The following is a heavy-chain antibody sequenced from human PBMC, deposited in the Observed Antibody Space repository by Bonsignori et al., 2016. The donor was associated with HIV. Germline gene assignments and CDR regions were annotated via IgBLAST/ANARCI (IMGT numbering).Heavy chain of an antibody. CDR3: GLYYDTYHSYEEY. Sequence: EVQMLESGGDLVQPGGSLRLSCGTSGFSFNSHAMSWVRQAPGKGLEWVASISANGGDTYYADAVRGRFTVSRDSSTNVLFLQMNSLRADDTALYYCGLYYDTYHSYEEYWGQGTLVTVSS. V-gene: IGHV3-23*01. CDR1: GFSFNSHA. D-gene: IGHD3-22*01. J-gene: IGHJ4*02. CDR2: ISANGGDT.